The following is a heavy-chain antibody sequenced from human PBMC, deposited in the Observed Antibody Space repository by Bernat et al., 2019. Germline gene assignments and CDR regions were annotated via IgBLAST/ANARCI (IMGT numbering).Heavy chain of an antibody. CDR1: GFTFSSYW. V-gene: IGHV3-7*03. Sequence: EVQLVESGGGLVQPGGSLRLSCTASGFTFSSYWMNWVRQAPGKGLEWVANIKEDGSEKYYVDSVKGRFIISRDNAKNSLYLRMNSLRAEDTTVYYCARVDSTSWYSRDYWGQGTLVTVSS. CDR3: ARVDSTSWYSRDY. D-gene: IGHD6-13*01. CDR2: IKEDGSEK. J-gene: IGHJ4*02.